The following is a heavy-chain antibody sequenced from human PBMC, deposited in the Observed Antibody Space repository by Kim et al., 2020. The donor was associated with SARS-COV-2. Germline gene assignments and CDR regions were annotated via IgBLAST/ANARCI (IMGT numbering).Heavy chain of an antibody. V-gene: IGHV3-11*06. CDR2: ISSSSSYT. J-gene: IGHJ6*02. Sequence: GGSLRLSCAASGFTFSDYYMSWIRQAPGKGLEWVSYISSSSSYTNYADSVKGRFTISRDNAKNSLYLQMNSLRAEDTAVYYCARDLRYSSGPYYYGMDVWGQGTTVTVSS. D-gene: IGHD6-19*01. CDR1: GFTFSDYY. CDR3: ARDLRYSSGPYYYGMDV.